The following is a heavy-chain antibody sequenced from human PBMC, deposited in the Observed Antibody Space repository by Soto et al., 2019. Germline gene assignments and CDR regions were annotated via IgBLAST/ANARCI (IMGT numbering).Heavy chain of an antibody. J-gene: IGHJ3*01. Sequence: QLQESGPGLLKPSATLSLTCTGSGFSISSHYLNWVRQPPGKGLEWIGYIYNSGTTNYNPSLKSRVTMSADTSKHQFSLRRTSVTAADTAGYFCGTDPNTGVVGVWGQGTMVTVSS. D-gene: IGHD2-15*01. CDR3: GTDPNTGVVGV. V-gene: IGHV4-59*11. CDR1: GFSISSHY. CDR2: IYNSGTT.